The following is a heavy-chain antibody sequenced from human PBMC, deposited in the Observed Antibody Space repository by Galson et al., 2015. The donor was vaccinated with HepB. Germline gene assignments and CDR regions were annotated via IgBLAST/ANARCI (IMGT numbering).Heavy chain of an antibody. J-gene: IGHJ6*03. CDR1: GYTFTGYC. Sequence: SVKVSCKASGYTFTGYCMHWVRQAPGQGLEWMGWINPNSGGTNYAQKFQGRVAMTRDTSISTAYMELSRLRSDDTAVYYCARDFEFGDFGAVKVAMDVWGKGTTVTVSS. CDR3: ARDFEFGDFGAVKVAMDV. CDR2: INPNSGGT. D-gene: IGHD3-3*01. V-gene: IGHV1-2*02.